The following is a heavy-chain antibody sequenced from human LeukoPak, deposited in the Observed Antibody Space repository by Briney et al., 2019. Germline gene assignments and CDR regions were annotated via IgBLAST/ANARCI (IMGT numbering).Heavy chain of an antibody. CDR1: GFTFSSYG. Sequence: PGGSLRLSCAASGFTFSSYGMHWVRQAPGKGLEWVAVISYDGSNKYYADSVKGRFTISRDNSKNTLYLQMNSLRVEDTAVYYCAKVGSSGWYSDYYYGMDVWGQGTTVTVSS. J-gene: IGHJ6*02. CDR2: ISYDGSNK. V-gene: IGHV3-30*18. D-gene: IGHD6-19*01. CDR3: AKVGSSGWYSDYYYGMDV.